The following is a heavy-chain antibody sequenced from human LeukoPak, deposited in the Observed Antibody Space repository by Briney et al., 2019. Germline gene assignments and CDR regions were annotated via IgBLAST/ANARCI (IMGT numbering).Heavy chain of an antibody. Sequence: PSETLSLTCAVHGGSFSGYYWSWIRQPPGKGLEWIGEIDHSGATNYNPSLKSRVTISLDTSKNQFSLTLSSITAADTAVYYCAKAPYLSSGSWGQGTMVTVSS. CDR1: GGSFSGYY. CDR3: AKAPYLSSGS. J-gene: IGHJ3*01. D-gene: IGHD3-22*01. V-gene: IGHV4-34*01. CDR2: IDHSGAT.